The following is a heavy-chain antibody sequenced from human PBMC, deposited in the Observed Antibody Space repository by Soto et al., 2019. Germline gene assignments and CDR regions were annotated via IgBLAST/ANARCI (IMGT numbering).Heavy chain of an antibody. D-gene: IGHD2-2*01. V-gene: IGHV1-69*13. CDR1: GGTFSSYA. Sequence: VKVSCKASGGTFSSYAISWVRQAPGQGLEWMGGIIPIFGTANYAQKFQGRVTITADESTSTAYMELSSLRSEDTAVYYCASTPIWGSTSLPFDPWGQGTLVT. CDR2: IIPIFGTA. CDR3: ASTPIWGSTSLPFDP. J-gene: IGHJ5*02.